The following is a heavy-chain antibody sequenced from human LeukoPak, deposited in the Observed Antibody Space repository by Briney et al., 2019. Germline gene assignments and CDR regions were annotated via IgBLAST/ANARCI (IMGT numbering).Heavy chain of an antibody. CDR3: ATAPIVVVPAAILGWFDP. V-gene: IGHV4-38-2*01. D-gene: IGHD2-2*01. CDR2: IYHSGST. Sequence: PSETLSLTCAVSGYSISGGYYWGWIRQPPGKGLEWIGSIYHSGSTYYNPSLKSRVTISVDTSKNQFSLKLSSVTPADTAVYYCATAPIVVVPAAILGWFDPWGQGTPVTVSS. CDR1: GYSISGGYY. J-gene: IGHJ5*02.